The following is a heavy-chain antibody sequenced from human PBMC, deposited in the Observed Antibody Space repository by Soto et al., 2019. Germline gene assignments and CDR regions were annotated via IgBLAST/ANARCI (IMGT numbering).Heavy chain of an antibody. D-gene: IGHD3-10*01. J-gene: IGHJ6*02. CDR1: GFTFSNYG. CDR3: ARDDEYSGNGMDV. Sequence: QVQLVESGGGVVQPGRSLRLSCAASGFTFSNYGMHWVRQAPGKGLEWVAVILNDGSNRYHADSVKDRFTISRDNSKNTLYLQSTSLRAEDTAVYYCARDDEYSGNGMDVWGQGTTVTVS. V-gene: IGHV3-33*01. CDR2: ILNDGSNR.